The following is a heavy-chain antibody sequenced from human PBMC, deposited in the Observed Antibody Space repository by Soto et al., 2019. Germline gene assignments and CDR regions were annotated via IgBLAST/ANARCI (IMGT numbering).Heavy chain of an antibody. CDR2: IYYSGST. CDR1: GGSVSIGSYY. J-gene: IGHJ6*02. CDR3: ARDVLRFLEWLPTPYYYYGMDV. Sequence: SDTLSLTCTVSGGSVSIGSYYWSWILHPPGKGLEWIGYIYYSGSTNYNPSLKSRVTISVDTSKNQFSLKLSSVTAADTAVYYCARDVLRFLEWLPTPYYYYGMDVWGQGTTVTVSS. V-gene: IGHV4-61*01. D-gene: IGHD3-3*01.